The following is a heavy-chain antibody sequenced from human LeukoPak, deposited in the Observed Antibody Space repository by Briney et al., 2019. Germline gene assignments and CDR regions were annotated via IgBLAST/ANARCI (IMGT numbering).Heavy chain of an antibody. CDR1: GYTFTGYY. CDR2: INPNSGGT. Sequence: ASVKVSCKASGYTFTGYYMHWVRQAPGQGLEWMGWINPNSGGTNYAQKFQGRVTMTRDTSISTAYMELSRLRSDDTAVYYCARGIFWSGFRWFDPWGQGTLVTVSS. J-gene: IGHJ5*02. CDR3: ARGIFWSGFRWFDP. D-gene: IGHD3-3*01. V-gene: IGHV1-2*02.